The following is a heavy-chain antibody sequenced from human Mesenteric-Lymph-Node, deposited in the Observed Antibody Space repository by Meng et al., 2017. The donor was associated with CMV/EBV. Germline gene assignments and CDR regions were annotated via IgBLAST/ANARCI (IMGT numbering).Heavy chain of an antibody. V-gene: IGHV4-39*01. CDR1: GDSISNSTYY. Sequence: PLQESGPGLVKPSETLSLSCIVSGDSISNSTYYWTWIRQPPGKGLEWIGSVHHSGTTYYNPSLKGRLTISVDTSANLFSLRLTTVTAADTATYYCARRGNYDSDYSEYWGQGTLVTV. CDR2: VHHSGTT. D-gene: IGHD3-22*01. CDR3: ARRGNYDSDYSEY. J-gene: IGHJ4*02.